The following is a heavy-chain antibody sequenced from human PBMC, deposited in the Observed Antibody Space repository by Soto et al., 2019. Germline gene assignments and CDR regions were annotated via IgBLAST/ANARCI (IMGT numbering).Heavy chain of an antibody. CDR1: GFTFSSYW. Sequence: GGSLRLSCAASGFTFSSYWMHWVRQAPGKGLVWVSRINSDGSSTSYADSVKGRFTISRDNAKNTLYLQMNSLGAEDTAVYYCARGSPIGCSGGSCYSWSYYYYYGMDVWGQGTTVTVSS. D-gene: IGHD2-15*01. CDR3: ARGSPIGCSGGSCYSWSYYYYYGMDV. J-gene: IGHJ6*02. CDR2: INSDGSST. V-gene: IGHV3-74*01.